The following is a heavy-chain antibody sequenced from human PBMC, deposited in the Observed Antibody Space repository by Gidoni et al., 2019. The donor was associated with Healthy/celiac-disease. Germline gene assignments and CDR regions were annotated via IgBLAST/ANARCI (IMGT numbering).Heavy chain of an antibody. V-gene: IGHV3-49*03. CDR1: GFTFGDYA. D-gene: IGHD2-15*01. CDR2: IRSKAYGGTT. J-gene: IGHJ5*02. CDR3: TRELYCSGGSCYSGWFDP. Sequence: EVQLVESGGGLVQPGRSLRLSCTAPGFTFGDYAMSWFRQAPGKGLEWVGFIRSKAYGGTTEYAASVKGRFTISRDDSKSIAYLQMNSLKTEDTAVYYCTRELYCSGGSCYSGWFDPWGQGTLVTVSS.